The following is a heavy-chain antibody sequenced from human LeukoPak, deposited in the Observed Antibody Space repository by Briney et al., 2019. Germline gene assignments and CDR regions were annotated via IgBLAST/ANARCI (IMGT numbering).Heavy chain of an antibody. D-gene: IGHD1-26*01. Sequence: GGSLRLSCAASGFTFSSYGMHWVRQAPGKGLEWVAVISYDGSNKYYADSVKGRFTISRDNSKYTLYLQMNSLRAEDTAVYYCAKAASGELLSRVDYWGQGTLVTVSS. CDR2: ISYDGSNK. CDR3: AKAASGELLSRVDY. CDR1: GFTFSSYG. V-gene: IGHV3-30*18. J-gene: IGHJ4*02.